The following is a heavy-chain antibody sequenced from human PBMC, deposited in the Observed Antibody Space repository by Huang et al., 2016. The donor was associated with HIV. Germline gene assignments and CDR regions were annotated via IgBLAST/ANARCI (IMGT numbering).Heavy chain of an antibody. CDR1: GFTFSSYG. Sequence: QVQLVESGGGVVQPGGSLRLSCAASGFTFSSYGMHWVRQAPGKGMDWVAFIRNDGSNKYYADSVKGRFTIARDNSKSTVSLQMNSLRAEDTAVYYCANGEYYDILTGYSRGVFDYWGQGTLVTVSS. CDR2: IRNDGSNK. J-gene: IGHJ4*02. V-gene: IGHV3-30*02. D-gene: IGHD3-9*01. CDR3: ANGEYYDILTGYSRGVFDY.